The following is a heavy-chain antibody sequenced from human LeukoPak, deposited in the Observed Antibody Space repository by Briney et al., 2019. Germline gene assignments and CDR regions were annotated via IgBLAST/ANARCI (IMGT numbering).Heavy chain of an antibody. J-gene: IGHJ5*02. CDR2: IYYSGST. CDR1: GGSISSYY. CDR3: ARSVVVITGSWFDP. V-gene: IGHV4-59*01. D-gene: IGHD3-22*01. Sequence: SETLSLTCTVSGGSISSYYWSWIRQPPGKGLEWIGYIYYSGSTNYNPSLKSRVTISADTSKNQFSLKLSSVTAADTAVYYCARSVVVITGSWFDPWGQGTLVTVSS.